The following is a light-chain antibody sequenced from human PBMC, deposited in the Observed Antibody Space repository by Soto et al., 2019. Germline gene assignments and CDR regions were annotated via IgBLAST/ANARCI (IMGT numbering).Light chain of an antibody. V-gene: IGKV3-20*01. Sequence: EIVLTQSPDTLSLSPGERVTLSCRASQSVTNNYLAWYQQKPGQGPRLLIHGASSRAADTPDRFSGSGSGTDFTLTISRLEPEDFALYYCHQYGATPGTFGQGTQLDIK. CDR2: GAS. J-gene: IGKJ1*01. CDR3: HQYGATPGT. CDR1: QSVTNNY.